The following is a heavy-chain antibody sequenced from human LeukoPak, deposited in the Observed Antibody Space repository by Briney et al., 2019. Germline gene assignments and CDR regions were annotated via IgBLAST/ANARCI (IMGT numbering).Heavy chain of an antibody. J-gene: IGHJ4*02. CDR3: ARSGESYYDFWSGYTNGGYYFDY. V-gene: IGHV4-34*01. Sequence: SETLSLTCAVYGGSFSGYYWSWIRQPPGKGLEWIGEINHSGSTNYNPSLKSRVTISVDTSKNQFSLKLSSVTAADTAVYYCARSGESYYDFWSGYTNGGYYFDYWGQGTLVTVSS. D-gene: IGHD3-3*01. CDR1: GGSFSGYY. CDR2: INHSGST.